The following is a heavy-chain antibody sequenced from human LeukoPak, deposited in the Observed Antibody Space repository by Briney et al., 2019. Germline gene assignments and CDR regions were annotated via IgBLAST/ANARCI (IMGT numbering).Heavy chain of an antibody. J-gene: IGHJ6*02. CDR1: GGSISSYY. D-gene: IGHD4/OR15-4a*01. V-gene: IGHV4-59*01. CDR3: ARVMTIDPNHYGMDV. CDR2: IYYSGST. Sequence: SETLSLTCTVSGGSISSYYWSWIRQPPGKGLEWIGYIYYSGSTNYNPSLKSRVTISVDTSKNQFSLKLSSVTAADTAVYYCARVMTIDPNHYGMDVWGQGTTVTVSS.